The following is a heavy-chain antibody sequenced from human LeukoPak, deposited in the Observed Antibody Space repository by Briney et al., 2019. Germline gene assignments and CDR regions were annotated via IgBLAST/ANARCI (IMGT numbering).Heavy chain of an antibody. CDR3: ATKAAGSGYSY. D-gene: IGHD3-22*01. V-gene: IGHV3-30*03. J-gene: IGHJ4*02. CDR2: ISYDGSNK. Sequence: GGSLRLSCAASGLTFSSYGMHWVRRAPGKGLEWVAVISYDGSNKYYADSVKGRFTISRDNAKNSLHLQLNSLRAEDTAVYYCATKAAGSGYSYWGQGTLVTVSS. CDR1: GLTFSSYG.